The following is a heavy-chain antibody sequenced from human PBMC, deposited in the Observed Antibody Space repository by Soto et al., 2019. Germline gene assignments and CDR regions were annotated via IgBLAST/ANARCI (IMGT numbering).Heavy chain of an antibody. J-gene: IGHJ6*02. CDR1: GGTFSSCA. Sequence: QVQLVQSGAEVKKPGSSVKVSCKASGGTFSSCAMSWVRQAPGQGLEWLGGIIPIFGTANYAQKFQGRVTMTADESTSTAYMELSSLRSEDTAVYYCARSGARPGDYYYGMDVWGQGTTVTVSS. CDR2: IIPIFGTA. CDR3: ARSGARPGDYYYGMDV. V-gene: IGHV1-69*12. D-gene: IGHD3-10*01.